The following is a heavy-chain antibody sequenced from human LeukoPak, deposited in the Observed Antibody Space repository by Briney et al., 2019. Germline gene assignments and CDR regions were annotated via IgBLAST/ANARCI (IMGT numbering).Heavy chain of an antibody. CDR2: IYYSGTT. D-gene: IGHD4-17*01. CDR3: AREDPQTTVPEGMDV. V-gene: IGHV4-59*01. J-gene: IGHJ6*02. CDR1: GGSISYYY. Sequence: SETLSLTCTASGGSISYYYWSWIRQSPGKGLEWIGYIYYSGTTNYNPSLKSRVTISVDTSENQFSLQLRSVTAADTAVYYCAREDPQTTVPEGMDVWGQGTTVTVSS.